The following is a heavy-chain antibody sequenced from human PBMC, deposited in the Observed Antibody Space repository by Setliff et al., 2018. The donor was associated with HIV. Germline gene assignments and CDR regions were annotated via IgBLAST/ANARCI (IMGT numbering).Heavy chain of an antibody. Sequence: LSLTCIVSGGSINSTSYYWGWIRQPPGQGLEWIGTIHYSGDTFYNTSLKTRITISVDTSKNHLSLKVSSLTAADTAVYYCARAPYYDYRGLAVYYFDYWGQGTLVTVSS. CDR3: ARAPYYDYRGLAVYYFDY. CDR1: GGSINSTSYY. V-gene: IGHV4-39*07. J-gene: IGHJ4*02. D-gene: IGHD3-22*01. CDR2: IHYSGDT.